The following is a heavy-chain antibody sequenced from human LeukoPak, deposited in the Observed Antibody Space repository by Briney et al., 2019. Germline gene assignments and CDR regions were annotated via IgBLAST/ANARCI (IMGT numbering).Heavy chain of an antibody. D-gene: IGHD3-3*01. CDR2: MNPNSGNT. CDR3: ARGAYDFWSGYYTWFDP. CDR1: GYTFSSYY. Sequence: ASVTVSCKASGYTFSSYYIHWVRQATGQGLEWMGWMNPNSGNTGYAQKFQGRVTMTRNTSISTAYMELSSLRSEDTAVYYCARGAYDFWSGYYTWFDPWGQGTLVTVSS. V-gene: IGHV1-8*01. J-gene: IGHJ5*02.